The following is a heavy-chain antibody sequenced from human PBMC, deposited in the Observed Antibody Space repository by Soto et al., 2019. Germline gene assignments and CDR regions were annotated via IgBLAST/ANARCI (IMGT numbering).Heavy chain of an antibody. CDR1: GGSVSSESYY. D-gene: IGHD2-21*01. V-gene: IGHV4-61*01. CDR2: VENSGST. J-gene: IGHJ5*02. CDR3: ARERGDSHWIDP. Sequence: VSGGSVSSESYYWSWIRQTPGKGLEWIGNVENSGSTKYNPSLKSRVTISVDTSKNQFSLKLSSVTGADTAVYYCARERGDSHWIDPWGQGTLVTVSS.